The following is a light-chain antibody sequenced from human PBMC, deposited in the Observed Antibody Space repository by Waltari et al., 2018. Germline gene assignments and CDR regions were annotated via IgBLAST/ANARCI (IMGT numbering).Light chain of an antibody. CDR1: SSDVDAYNY. CDR3: SSFTSRRTLV. CDR2: DVN. Sequence: QSALTQPASVSGSPGPSITISCTGTSSDVDAYNYVSWYQQHPGKVPKVMIYDVNKRPSGVSNRFSGLQSEDEADYYCSSFTSRRTLVFGGGTKLTVL. V-gene: IGLV2-14*01. J-gene: IGLJ2*01.